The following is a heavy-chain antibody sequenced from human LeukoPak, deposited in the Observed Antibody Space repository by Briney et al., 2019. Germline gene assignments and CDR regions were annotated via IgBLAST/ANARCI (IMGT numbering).Heavy chain of an antibody. V-gene: IGHV1-2*02. CDR2: INPNSGGT. CDR3: ASPKDGVRPYYYYGMDV. D-gene: IGHD4-17*01. Sequence: ASVKVSCKASGYTFTGYYMHWVRQAPGQGLEWMGWINPNSGGTNYAQKFQGRVTMTRDTSISTAYMELSRPRSDDTAVYYCASPKDGVRPYYYYGMDVWGQGTTVTVSS. J-gene: IGHJ6*02. CDR1: GYTFTGYY.